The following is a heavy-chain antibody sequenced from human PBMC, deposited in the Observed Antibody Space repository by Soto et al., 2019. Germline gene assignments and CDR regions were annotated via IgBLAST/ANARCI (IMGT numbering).Heavy chain of an antibody. V-gene: IGHV3-64D*06. CDR1: GFTFSSYA. D-gene: IGHD4-17*01. CDR3: VKVYGTTRPPPYYYYYGMDV. Sequence: GGSLRLSCSASGFTFSSYAMHWVRQAPGKGLEYVSAISSNGGSTYYADSVKGRFTISRDNSKNTLYLQMSSLRAEDTAVYYCVKVYGTTRPPPYYYYYGMDVWGQGTTVTVSS. J-gene: IGHJ6*02. CDR2: ISSNGGST.